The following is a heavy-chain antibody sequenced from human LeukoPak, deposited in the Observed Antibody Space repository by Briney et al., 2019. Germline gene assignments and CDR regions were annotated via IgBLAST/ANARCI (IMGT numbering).Heavy chain of an antibody. CDR3: ARHLVDPVVVTPYYFDY. CDR2: IYYSGST. J-gene: IGHJ4*02. Sequence: SETLSLTCTVSGGSISSYYWSWIRQPPGKGLEWIGYIYYSGSTNYNPSLKSRVTISVDTSKNQFSLKLSSVTAADTAVYYCARHLVDPVVVTPYYFDYWGQGTLVTVSS. V-gene: IGHV4-59*08. CDR1: GGSISSYY. D-gene: IGHD3-22*01.